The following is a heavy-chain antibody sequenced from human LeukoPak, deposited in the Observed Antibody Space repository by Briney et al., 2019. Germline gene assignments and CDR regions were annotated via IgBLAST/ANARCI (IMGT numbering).Heavy chain of an antibody. Sequence: ASVKVSCKASGYTFIEYGIGWGRQAPGQGLEWMGWISTYNGDTRYAQNLQDRLTVTTDTSTNTAYMQLRSLTPDDTAVYYCAREPSNSDGWHEHFDYWGQGSLVTVSS. CDR3: AREPSNSDGWHEHFDY. J-gene: IGHJ4*02. D-gene: IGHD5-24*01. CDR2: ISTYNGDT. CDR1: GYTFIEYG. V-gene: IGHV1-18*01.